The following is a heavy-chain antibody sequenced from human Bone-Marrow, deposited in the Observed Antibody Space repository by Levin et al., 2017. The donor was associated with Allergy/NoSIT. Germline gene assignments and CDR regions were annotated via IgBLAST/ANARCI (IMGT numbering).Heavy chain of an antibody. V-gene: IGHV4-61*01. CDR2: IYHSGST. D-gene: IGHD5-12*01. Sequence: PSETLSLTCTVSGDSVSSGSSYWNWIRQPPGKGLEWIGYIYHSGSTDYNPSLKSRVTMSVDTSRNQFSLKLSSVTAADTAIYYCARGASRYSAYDFDYWGQGTLVTVSS. J-gene: IGHJ4*02. CDR3: ARGASRYSAYDFDY. CDR1: GDSVSSGSSY.